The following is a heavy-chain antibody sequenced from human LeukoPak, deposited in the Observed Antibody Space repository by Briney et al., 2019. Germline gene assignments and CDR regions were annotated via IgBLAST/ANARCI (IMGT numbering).Heavy chain of an antibody. CDR2: IIPIFGTA. CDR1: GGTFSSYA. CDR3: ARDLDSSGYNWFDP. V-gene: IGHV1-69*05. D-gene: IGHD3-22*01. Sequence: SVKVSFKASGGTFSSYAISWVRQAPGQGLEWMGRIIPIFGTANYAQKFQGRVTITTDESTSTAYMALSSLRSEDTAVYYCARDLDSSGYNWFDPWGQGTLVTVSS. J-gene: IGHJ5*02.